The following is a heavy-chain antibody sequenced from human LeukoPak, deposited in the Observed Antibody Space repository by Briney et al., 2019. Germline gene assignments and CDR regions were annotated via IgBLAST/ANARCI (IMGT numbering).Heavy chain of an antibody. J-gene: IGHJ4*02. CDR1: GYTFIGYY. Sequence: ASVKVSCKASGYTFIGYYMHWVRQAPGQGLEWMGWINPNSGGTNYAQKFQGRVTMTRDMSISTAYMELSRLRSDDTAVYYCARVSSIAARTFDYWGQGTLVTVSS. CDR2: INPNSGGT. D-gene: IGHD6-6*01. CDR3: ARVSSIAARTFDY. V-gene: IGHV1-2*02.